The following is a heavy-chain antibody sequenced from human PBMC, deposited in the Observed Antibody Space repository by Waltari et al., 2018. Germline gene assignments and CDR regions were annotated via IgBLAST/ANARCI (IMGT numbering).Heavy chain of an antibody. Sequence: EVQLLESGGGLVQPGGSLRLSCAASGFTFNNYVMSWVRQAPGKGLEWVSAISGSGGSTYHADSVKGRLTISRDNSGNTLYLQMSSLRAEDTAVYYCTKGSAATRPYYFDYWGQGTLVTVSS. V-gene: IGHV3-23*01. CDR2: ISGSGGST. CDR1: GFTFNNYV. J-gene: IGHJ4*02. CDR3: TKGSAATRPYYFDY. D-gene: IGHD6-13*01.